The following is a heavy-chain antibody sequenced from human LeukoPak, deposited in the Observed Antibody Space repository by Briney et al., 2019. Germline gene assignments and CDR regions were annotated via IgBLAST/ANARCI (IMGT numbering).Heavy chain of an antibody. V-gene: IGHV1-69*13. Sequence: SVKVSCKASGYTFTGYYMHWVRQAPGQGLEWMGGIIPIFGTANYAQKFQGRVTITADESTSTAYMELSSLRSEDTAVYYCARDPGELELQDAFDIWGQGTMVTVSS. CDR1: GYTFTGYY. CDR2: IIPIFGTA. J-gene: IGHJ3*02. CDR3: ARDPGELELQDAFDI. D-gene: IGHD1-7*01.